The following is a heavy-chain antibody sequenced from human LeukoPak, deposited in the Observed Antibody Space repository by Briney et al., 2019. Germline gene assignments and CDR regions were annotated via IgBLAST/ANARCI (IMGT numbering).Heavy chain of an antibody. V-gene: IGHV3-48*01. CDR1: GFSFSSYS. J-gene: IGHJ4*02. CDR2: ITGRSSRT. CDR3: VRDPNDLGL. Sequence: GGSLRLSCEASGFSFSSYSRNWVRQAPGKGLEWVAYITGRSSRTLYADFVRGRFTISRDKAKQSLHLQMSSVRLENTGIYFCVRDPNDLGLWGQGTLVT. D-gene: IGHD5-12*01.